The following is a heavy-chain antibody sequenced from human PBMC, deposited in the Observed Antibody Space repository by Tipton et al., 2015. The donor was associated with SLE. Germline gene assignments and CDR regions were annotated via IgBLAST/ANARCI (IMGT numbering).Heavy chain of an antibody. J-gene: IGHJ3*02. CDR1: GFTFSSFW. V-gene: IGHV3-7*04. Sequence: SLRLSCAVSGFTFSSFWMSWVRQSPGKGLEWVASIKQDGTDEYYVDSVKGRFTISRDNPKKSLFLQMSSLRAEDTAVYYCARGLMRDWMTFDAFDIWGQGTVVTVSS. D-gene: IGHD2-2*03. CDR2: IKQDGTDE. CDR3: ARGLMRDWMTFDAFDI.